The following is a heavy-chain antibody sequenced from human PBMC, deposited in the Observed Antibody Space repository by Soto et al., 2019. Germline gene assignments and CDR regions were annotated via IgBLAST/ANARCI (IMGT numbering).Heavy chain of an antibody. J-gene: IGHJ5*02. CDR3: AREAIFGVVIKGGWFDP. Sequence: PGGSLRLSCAASGFTFSSYSMNWVRQAPGKGLEWVSYISSSSSTIYYADSVKGRFTISRDNAKNSLYLQMNSLRAEDTAVYYCAREAIFGVVIKGGWFDPWGQGTLVTVSS. CDR1: GFTFSSYS. CDR2: ISSSSSTI. D-gene: IGHD3-3*01. V-gene: IGHV3-48*01.